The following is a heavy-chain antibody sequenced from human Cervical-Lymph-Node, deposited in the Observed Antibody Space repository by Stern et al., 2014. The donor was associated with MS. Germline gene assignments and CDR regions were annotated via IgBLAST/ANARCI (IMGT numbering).Heavy chain of an antibody. D-gene: IGHD1-14*01. CDR2: IYTSGST. Sequence: QLQLQESGPGLVKPSQTLSLTCTVSGGSISSGSYYWSWIRQPAGKGLEWIGRIYTSGSTNYNPSLKSRVTISVDTSKNQFPVKLTCVTAADTAVYYCARVHRYNWFDPWGQGTLVTVSS. J-gene: IGHJ5*02. V-gene: IGHV4-61*02. CDR1: GGSISSGSYY. CDR3: ARVHRYNWFDP.